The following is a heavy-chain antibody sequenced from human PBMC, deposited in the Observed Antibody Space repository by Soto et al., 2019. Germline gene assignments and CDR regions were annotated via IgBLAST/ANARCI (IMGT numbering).Heavy chain of an antibody. CDR1: GFTFSSYW. J-gene: IGHJ4*02. D-gene: IGHD2-15*01. CDR3: VRHLPHLVVVGTFDY. Sequence: ESGGGLVQPGGSLRLSCAASGFTFSSYWMSWVRQAPGKGLEWVANIKQDGSEKYYVDSVKGRFTISRDNAENSLFLQMNSLRAEDTAVYYCVRHLPHLVVVGTFDYWGQGTLVTVSS. V-gene: IGHV3-7*01. CDR2: IKQDGSEK.